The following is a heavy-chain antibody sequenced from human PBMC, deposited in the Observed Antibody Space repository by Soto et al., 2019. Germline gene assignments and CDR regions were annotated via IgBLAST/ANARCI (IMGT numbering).Heavy chain of an antibody. CDR3: ARVWGSDLDYDSSGYTYYFDY. D-gene: IGHD3-22*01. V-gene: IGHV4-61*01. CDR2: IYYSGST. Sequence: PSETLSLTCTVSGGSVSSGSYYWSWIRQPPGKGLEWIGYIYYSGSTNYNPSLKSRVTISVDTSKNQFSLKLSSVTAADTAVYYCARVWGSDLDYDSSGYTYYFDYWGQGTLVTVSS. CDR1: GGSVSSGSYY. J-gene: IGHJ4*02.